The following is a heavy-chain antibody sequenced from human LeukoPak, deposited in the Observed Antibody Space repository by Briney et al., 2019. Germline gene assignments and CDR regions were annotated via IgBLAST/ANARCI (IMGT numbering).Heavy chain of an antibody. Sequence: GGSLRLSCAASGFTFSGSAMHWVRQASGKGLEWVGRIRSKANSYATAYAASVEGRFTISRDDSKNTAYLQMNSLKTEDTAVYYCTTTGIAVAGDDYWGQGTLVTVSS. D-gene: IGHD6-19*01. V-gene: IGHV3-73*01. CDR1: GFTFSGSA. CDR3: TTTGIAVAGDDY. CDR2: IRSKANSYAT. J-gene: IGHJ4*02.